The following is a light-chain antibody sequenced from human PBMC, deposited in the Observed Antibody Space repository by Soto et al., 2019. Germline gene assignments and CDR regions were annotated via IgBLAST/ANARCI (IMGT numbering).Light chain of an antibody. CDR1: SSDVGGYYY. CDR3: SSYAGSNNLI. V-gene: IGLV2-8*01. CDR2: EVS. J-gene: IGLJ2*01. Sequence: QAVVTQPPSASGSPGQSVTISCTGTSSDVGGYYYVSWYQQHPGKAPKLMIYEVSKRPSGVPDRFSGSKSDNTASLTVSGLQAEDEADYYCSSYAGSNNLIFGGGTKLTVL.